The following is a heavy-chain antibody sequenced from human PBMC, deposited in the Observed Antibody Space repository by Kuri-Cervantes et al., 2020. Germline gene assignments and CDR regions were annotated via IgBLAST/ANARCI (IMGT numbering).Heavy chain of an antibody. CDR3: ARAGKALDY. D-gene: IGHD1-26*01. CDR2: INGDGSST. J-gene: IGHJ4*02. Sequence: GGSLRLSCAASGFTFSNYSMHWVRQAPGTGLVWVSRINGDGSSTNYADSVKGRFTISRDNAKNSLYLQMNSLRAEDTAVYYCARAGKALDYWGQGTLVTVSS. CDR1: GFTFSNYS. V-gene: IGHV3-74*01.